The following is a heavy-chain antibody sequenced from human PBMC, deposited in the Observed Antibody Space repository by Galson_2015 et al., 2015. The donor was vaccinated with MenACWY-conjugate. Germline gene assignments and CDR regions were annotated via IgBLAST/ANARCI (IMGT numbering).Heavy chain of an antibody. CDR2: INPSSGRS. V-gene: IGHV1-8*02. D-gene: IGHD2-15*01. CDR3: AGRACNGDRCWYFDS. J-gene: IGHJ4*02. CDR1: GYTFTSND. Sequence: SVKVSCKASGYTFTSNDLNWVRQASGQGLEWVGGINPSSGRSGSAQKLQGRVTLTRDTSISTAYIELTSLTSEDTAIYYCAGRACNGDRCWYFDSWGQGTLVTVSS.